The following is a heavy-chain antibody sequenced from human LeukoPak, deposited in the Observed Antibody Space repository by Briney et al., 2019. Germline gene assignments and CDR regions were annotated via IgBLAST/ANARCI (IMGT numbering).Heavy chain of an antibody. CDR1: GFTLSNYA. Sequence: GGSLRLSCAASGFTLSNYAMSWVRQALGKGLEWVSAISGSGGRTYYADSVKGRFTISRDNSKNTLHLQMNGLRAEDTAVYYCAKDGEVVVTATPDYWGQGTLVTVSS. V-gene: IGHV3-23*01. CDR2: ISGSGGRT. CDR3: AKDGEVVVTATPDY. J-gene: IGHJ4*02. D-gene: IGHD2-15*01.